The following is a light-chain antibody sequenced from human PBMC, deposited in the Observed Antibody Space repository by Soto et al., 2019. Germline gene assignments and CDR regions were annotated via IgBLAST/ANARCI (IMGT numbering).Light chain of an antibody. Sequence: ETVMTQSPAALSVSPGERATLSCRASQSVSSNVAWYQQTPGQAPRLLIYGASTRAAGIPDRFSGSGSGTEFTLTISSLQYEAFAVYYCQQYNNWPPVTFGQGTRLDIK. J-gene: IGKJ5*01. V-gene: IGKV3-15*01. CDR2: GAS. CDR3: QQYNNWPPVT. CDR1: QSVSSN.